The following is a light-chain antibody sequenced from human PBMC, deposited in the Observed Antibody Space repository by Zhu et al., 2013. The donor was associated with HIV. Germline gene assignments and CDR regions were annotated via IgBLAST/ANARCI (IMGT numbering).Light chain of an antibody. CDR3: QQRSNWMYT. V-gene: IGKV3-11*01. CDR2: DAS. J-gene: IGKJ2*01. CDR1: QSVSRF. Sequence: ETVLTQSPATLSLSPGERATLSCRASQSVSRFLAWYQQKPGQAPRLLIYDASNRATGVPARFSGSGSGTDFTLTISSLEPEDFAVYYCQQRSNWMYTFGQGTKLQIK.